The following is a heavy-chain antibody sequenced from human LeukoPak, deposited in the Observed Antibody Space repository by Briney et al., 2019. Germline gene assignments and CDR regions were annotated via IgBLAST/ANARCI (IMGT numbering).Heavy chain of an antibody. V-gene: IGHV4-4*02. CDR2: IYHSGST. J-gene: IGHJ3*02. D-gene: IGHD2-2*01. CDR1: GGSISSSNG. Sequence: PSGTLSLTCAVSGGSISSSNGWSWVRQPPGKGLEWIGEIYHSGSTNYNPSLKSRVTISVDKSKNQFSLKLSSVTAADTAVYYCARACCSSTPHAFDIWGQGTMVTVSS. CDR3: ARACCSSTPHAFDI.